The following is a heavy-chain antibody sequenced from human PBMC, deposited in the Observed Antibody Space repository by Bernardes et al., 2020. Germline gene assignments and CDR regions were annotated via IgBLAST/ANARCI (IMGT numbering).Heavy chain of an antibody. CDR2: INGDGSNT. CDR3: VSGLVGGTTY. J-gene: IGHJ4*02. CDR1: GFTFSSYW. D-gene: IGHD1-26*01. V-gene: IGHV3-74*01. Sequence: GGSLRLSCEASGFTFSSYWMHWVRQAPGKELVWVSRINGDGSNTFYADSVKGRFTISRDNARNTVSLQMNFLRAEDTAIYYCVSGLVGGTTYWGLGALLTVSS.